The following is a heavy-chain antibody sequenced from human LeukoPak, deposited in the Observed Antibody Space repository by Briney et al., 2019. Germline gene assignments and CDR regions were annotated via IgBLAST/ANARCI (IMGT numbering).Heavy chain of an antibody. J-gene: IGHJ4*02. CDR1: GFIFSRYW. Sequence: GGSLRLSCATSGFIFSRYWMAWVRQAPGKGLEWVANIRGDSGEYFYADSVKGRFTISRDNAKNSLYLHMNSLRPEDTAVYYCAHNQDYRFEYWGQGTLVTVSS. V-gene: IGHV3-7*01. CDR3: AHNQDYRFEY. D-gene: IGHD3-16*01. CDR2: IRGDSGEY.